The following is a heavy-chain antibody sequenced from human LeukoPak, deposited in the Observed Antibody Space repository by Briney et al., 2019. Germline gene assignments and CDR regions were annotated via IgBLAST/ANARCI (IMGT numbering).Heavy chain of an antibody. V-gene: IGHV3-7*01. CDR3: ARDRIAGRQFNDY. D-gene: IGHD6-6*01. CDR2: IKQDGSEK. J-gene: IGHJ4*02. Sequence: GGSLRLSCAASGFTFSSYWMTWVRQAPGKGLEWVANIKQDGSEKYYVDSVKGRFTISRDNAKNSLYLQMNSLRAEDTAVYYCARDRIAGRQFNDYWGQGTLVTVSS. CDR1: GFTFSSYW.